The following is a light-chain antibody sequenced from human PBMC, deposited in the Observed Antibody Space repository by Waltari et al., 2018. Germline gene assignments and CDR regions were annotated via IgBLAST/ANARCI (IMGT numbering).Light chain of an antibody. Sequence: EIVLTQSPGTLSLSPGERATLPCRASQSVGSSYLAWYQQKPGQAPRLLIYGASTRATGIPDRFSGSGSGTDFTLTISRLEPEDFAVYFCQHYASSSRTFGQGTKVEIK. V-gene: IGKV3-20*01. J-gene: IGKJ1*01. CDR3: QHYASSSRT. CDR2: GAS. CDR1: QSVGSSY.